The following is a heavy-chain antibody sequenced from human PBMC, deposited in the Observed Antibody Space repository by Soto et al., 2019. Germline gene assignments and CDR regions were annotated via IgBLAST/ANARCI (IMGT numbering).Heavy chain of an antibody. CDR1: GFTFSSYA. CDR2: IRGSGGST. V-gene: IGHV3-23*01. CDR3: AKDLDSSGYYYFNAFDI. D-gene: IGHD3-22*01. Sequence: PGGSLRLSCAASGFTFSSYAMSWVRQAPGKGLEWVSAIRGSGGSTYYADSVKGRFTISRDNSKNTLYLQMNSLRAEDTAVYYCAKDLDSSGYYYFNAFDIWGQGTMVTVSS. J-gene: IGHJ3*02.